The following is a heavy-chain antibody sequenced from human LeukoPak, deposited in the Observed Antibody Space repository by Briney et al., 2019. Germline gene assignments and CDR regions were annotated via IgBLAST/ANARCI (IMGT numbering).Heavy chain of an antibody. V-gene: IGHV3-74*01. CDR3: ARGTLDYFYYMDV. CDR2: IYTDVSST. CDR1: GGSISSSSYY. J-gene: IGHJ6*03. Sequence: PSETLSLTCTVSGGSISSSSYYWGWIRQPPGKGLEWVSRIYTDVSSTTYADSVKGRFTISRDNAKNTLYLQMNSLRAEDTAVYYCARGTLDYFYYMDVWGKGTTVTVSS.